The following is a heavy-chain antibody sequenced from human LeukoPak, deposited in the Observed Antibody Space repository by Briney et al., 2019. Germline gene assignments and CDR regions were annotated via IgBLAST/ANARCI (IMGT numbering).Heavy chain of an antibody. CDR1: GATFSSYS. J-gene: IGHJ6*03. Sequence: ASVKVSCKASGATFSSYSITWVRQVPGQGLEWMGGIMPLFNTAHYAQQFQGRVTITTDESTSTAYLDLRSLRFEDTAMYYCARVDRSYYYLDVWGKGTAVAVSS. CDR3: ARVDRSYYYLDV. V-gene: IGHV1-69*05. CDR2: IMPLFNTA.